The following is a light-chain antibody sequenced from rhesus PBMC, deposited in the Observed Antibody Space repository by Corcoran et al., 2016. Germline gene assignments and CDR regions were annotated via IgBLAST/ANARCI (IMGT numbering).Light chain of an antibody. Sequence: DFQMSQSPSSLSASVGDRVTITCRASQDISRSLNWYQQNPGKAPKLLIFYAKPLATGVPSRVSGSGSGTDFTLPISNLQPEDFATSYCQQGNSNPRTFGQGTKVEIK. J-gene: IGKJ1*01. V-gene: IGKV1-32*02. CDR3: QQGNSNPRT. CDR2: YAK. CDR1: QDISRS.